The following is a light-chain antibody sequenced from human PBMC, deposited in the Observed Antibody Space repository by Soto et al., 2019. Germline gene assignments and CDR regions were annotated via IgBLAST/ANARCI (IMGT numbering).Light chain of an antibody. CDR1: QAISSY. CDR3: QQLNSFPLT. V-gene: IGKV1-9*01. Sequence: IQLTQSPSSLSASVGDRVTITCRASQAISSYLAWYQQEPGKAPKLLIYAASTLQSGVPSRFSGGESGTDFTLTISSLQPEDFATYYSQQLNSFPLTFVGGTKVEIK. J-gene: IGKJ4*01. CDR2: AAS.